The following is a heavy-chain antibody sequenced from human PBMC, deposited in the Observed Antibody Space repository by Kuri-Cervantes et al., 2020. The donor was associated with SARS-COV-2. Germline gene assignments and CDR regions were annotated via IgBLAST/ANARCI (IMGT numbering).Heavy chain of an antibody. CDR3: ARDRIQLWYYGMDV. Sequence: GSLRLSCTVSGGSISSYYWSWIRQPPGKRLEWIGYIYYSGSTNYNPSLKSRVTISVDTSKNQFSLKLSSVTAADTAVYYCARDRIQLWYYGMDVWGQGTTVTVSS. CDR1: GGSISSYY. D-gene: IGHD5-18*01. J-gene: IGHJ6*02. CDR2: IYYSGST. V-gene: IGHV4-59*01.